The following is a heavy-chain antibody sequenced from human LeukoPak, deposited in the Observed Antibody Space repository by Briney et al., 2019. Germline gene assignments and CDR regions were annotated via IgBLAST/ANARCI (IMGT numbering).Heavy chain of an antibody. V-gene: IGHV4-34*10. CDR1: GGSFSGYY. D-gene: IGHD2-21*02. J-gene: IGHJ4*02. CDR3: ARAYCGGDCYPFDY. Sequence: SETLSLTCAVSGGSFSGYYWSWIRQPPGKGLEWFGEINHSGSTNYNPSLKSRVTMSVDTSKNQFSLNLSSVTAADTAVYYCARAYCGGDCYPFDYWGQGTLVTVSS. CDR2: INHSGST.